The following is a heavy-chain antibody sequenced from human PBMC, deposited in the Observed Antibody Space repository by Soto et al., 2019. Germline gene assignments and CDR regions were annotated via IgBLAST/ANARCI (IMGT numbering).Heavy chain of an antibody. J-gene: IGHJ4*02. CDR3: ASETTYYYDSSGYYPLPFDY. Sequence: PGGSLRLSXAASGFTFSSYSMNWVRQAPGKGLEWVSSISSSSSYIYYADSVKGRFTISRDNAKNSLYLQMNSLRAEDTAVYYCASETTYYYDSSGYYPLPFDYWGQGTLVTVSS. CDR1: GFTFSSYS. CDR2: ISSSSSYI. D-gene: IGHD3-22*01. V-gene: IGHV3-21*01.